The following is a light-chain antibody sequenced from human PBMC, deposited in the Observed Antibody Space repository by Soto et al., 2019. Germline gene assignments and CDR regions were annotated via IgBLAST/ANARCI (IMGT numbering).Light chain of an antibody. CDR3: AAWDDSLNGVV. V-gene: IGLV1-36*01. CDR2: YDD. Sequence: QSVLTQPPSVSEAPRQRVTISCSGSSSNIGNNAVNWYQQLPGKAPKLLIYYDDLLPSGVSDRFSGSKSGTSASLAISGLQSEDDAYYYCAAWDDSLNGVVFGGGTKLTVL. CDR1: SSNIGNNA. J-gene: IGLJ2*01.